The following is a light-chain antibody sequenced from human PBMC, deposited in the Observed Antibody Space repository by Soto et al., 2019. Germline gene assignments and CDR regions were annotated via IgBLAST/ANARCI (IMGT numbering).Light chain of an antibody. J-gene: IGKJ1*01. V-gene: IGKV3-15*01. CDR2: AAS. CDR1: ESVTSS. Sequence: EIVWPPSPGTLSLSPVDRATLSCRASESVTSSLAWYQQKPGQPPRLLIYAASTRATDVPARFSGGGSETEFTLTISSLQSEDFAVYFCQQYNIWPLWTVGQGTKVDIK. CDR3: QQYNIWPLWT.